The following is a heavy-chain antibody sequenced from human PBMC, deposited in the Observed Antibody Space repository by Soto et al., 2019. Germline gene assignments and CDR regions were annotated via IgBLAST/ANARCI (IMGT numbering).Heavy chain of an antibody. D-gene: IGHD2-2*01. CDR3: ARDGEGDIVVVPAASAFDY. CDR1: GFTFSSYW. J-gene: IGHJ4*02. V-gene: IGHV3-7*01. CDR2: IKQDGSEK. Sequence: EVQLVESGGGLVQPGGSLRLSCAASGFTFSSYWMSWVRQAPGKGLEWVANIKQDGSEKYYVDSVKGRFTISRDNAKNSLYLQMNSLRAEDTAVYYCARDGEGDIVVVPAASAFDYWGQETLVTVSS.